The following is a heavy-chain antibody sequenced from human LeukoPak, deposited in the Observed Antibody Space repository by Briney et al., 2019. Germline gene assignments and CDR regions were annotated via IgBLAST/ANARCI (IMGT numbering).Heavy chain of an antibody. CDR3: ARPPEGYSYGFYFGH. CDR2: ITESGGTE. D-gene: IGHD5-18*01. CDR1: AFTFSEYS. Sequence: GGSLRLSCLGSAFTFSEYSMSWIRQAPGRELEWISSITESGGTEYYADSVKGRFSISRDNAKSALYLQMNSLRAEDTAVYYCARPPEGYSYGFYFGHWGQGAPVIVSS. J-gene: IGHJ4*02. V-gene: IGHV3-11*01.